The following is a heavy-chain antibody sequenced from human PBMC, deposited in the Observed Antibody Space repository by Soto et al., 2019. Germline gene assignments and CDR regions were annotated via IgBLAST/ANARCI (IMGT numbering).Heavy chain of an antibody. CDR2: INAGNGNT. V-gene: IGHV1-3*01. J-gene: IGHJ6*02. Sequence: ASVNVSCKASGYTFTSYAMHWVRQAPGQRLEWMGWINAGNGNTKYSQKFQGRVTITRDTSASTAYMELSSLRSEDTAVYYCARDEAAYYYYGMDVWGQALTITVSS. CDR3: ARDEAAYYYYGMDV. CDR1: GYTFTSYA. D-gene: IGHD6-13*01.